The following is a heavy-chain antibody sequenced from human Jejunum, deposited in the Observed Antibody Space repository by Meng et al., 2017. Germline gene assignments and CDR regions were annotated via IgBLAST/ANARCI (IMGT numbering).Heavy chain of an antibody. J-gene: IGHJ4*02. CDR1: GGSVSSGFYY. D-gene: IGHD5-24*01. CDR3: ARDSETYPTYFDY. Sequence: LPQESGPRLVTPSATLSPTSSVSGGSVSSGFYYWSWIRQPPGQRLELIGYISDSGTTNYNPSLKSRVTMSVDTSKNHFSLKLTSVTAADTAVYFCARDSETYPTYFDYWGQGTLVTVSS. V-gene: IGHV4-61*03. CDR2: ISDSGTT.